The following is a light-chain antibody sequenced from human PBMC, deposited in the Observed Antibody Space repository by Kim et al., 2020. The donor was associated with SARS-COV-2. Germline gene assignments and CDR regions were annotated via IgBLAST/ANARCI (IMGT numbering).Light chain of an antibody. CDR1: SLKTSY. V-gene: IGLV3-19*01. Sequence: SELPQDPAVSVALGQTVTITCRGDSLKTSYAGWSQQKAGKAPVLVIYDKNSRPSGVPDRFSGPSSGNTASLTITGAQAEDEADYYCNSRDTTGYHVVFGGGTQLTVL. J-gene: IGLJ2*01. CDR2: DKN. CDR3: NSRDTTGYHVV.